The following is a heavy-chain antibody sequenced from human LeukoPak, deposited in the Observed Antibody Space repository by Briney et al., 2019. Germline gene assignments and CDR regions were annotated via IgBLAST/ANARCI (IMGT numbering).Heavy chain of an antibody. D-gene: IGHD3-22*01. Sequence: ASETLSLTCTVSGGSISSYYWSWIRQPAGKGLEWIGRIYTSGSTNYNPSLKSRVTMSVDTSKNQFSLKLTSVTAADTAVYYCARLVVITTLDWFDPWGQGTLVTVSS. V-gene: IGHV4-4*07. CDR2: IYTSGST. CDR1: GGSISSYY. J-gene: IGHJ5*02. CDR3: ARLVVITTLDWFDP.